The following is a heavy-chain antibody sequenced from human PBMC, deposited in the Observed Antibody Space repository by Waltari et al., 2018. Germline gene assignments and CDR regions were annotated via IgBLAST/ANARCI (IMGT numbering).Heavy chain of an antibody. CDR1: GFRFGDYW. CDR2: GNVDGGYI. Sequence: DVHLAESGGGVVQPGGSLRLSCTGSGFRFGDYWMHWVRQAPGKGLGVFSLGNVDGGYISYVDSCKGRFTISRDNAKNTVFRQLNSLRADDTAVYFCARKAGSGYPYGPFYYDNWGQGTLVTVSS. J-gene: IGHJ4*02. V-gene: IGHV3-74*01. CDR3: ARKAGSGYPYGPFYYDN. D-gene: IGHD5-12*01.